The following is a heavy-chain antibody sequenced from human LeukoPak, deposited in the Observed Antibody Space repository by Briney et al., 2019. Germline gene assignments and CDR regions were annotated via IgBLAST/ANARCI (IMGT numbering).Heavy chain of an antibody. CDR2: IYYSEST. V-gene: IGHV4-59*01. CDR1: GGSISSYY. Sequence: SETLSLTCTVSGGSISSYYWSWIRQPPGKGLEWIGYIYYSESTNYNPSLKSRVTISVDTSKNQFSLKLSSVTAADTAVYYCARVARYSGYDPRVDAFDIWGQGTMVTVSS. CDR3: ARVARYSGYDPRVDAFDI. J-gene: IGHJ3*02. D-gene: IGHD5-12*01.